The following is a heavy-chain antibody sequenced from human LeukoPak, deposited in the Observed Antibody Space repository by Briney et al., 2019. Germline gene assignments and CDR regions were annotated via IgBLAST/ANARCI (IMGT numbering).Heavy chain of an antibody. CDR1: GDSINSRSYY. Sequence: PSETLSLTCTVSGDSINSRSYYWDWIRQPPGKGLEWIGNLYYGGNTNYNPSLKSRVTISVDTSKNQFSLKLSSVTAADTAVYYCAREDYSYGLDYWGQGTLVTVSS. V-gene: IGHV4-39*07. CDR2: LYYGGNT. J-gene: IGHJ4*02. CDR3: AREDYSYGLDY. D-gene: IGHD5-18*01.